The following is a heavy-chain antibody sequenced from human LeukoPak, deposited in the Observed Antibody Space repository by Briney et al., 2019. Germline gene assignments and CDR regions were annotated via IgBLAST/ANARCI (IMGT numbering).Heavy chain of an antibody. V-gene: IGHV4-59*01. D-gene: IGHD3-9*01. CDR2: IYYSGNT. J-gene: IGHJ4*02. Sequence: PSETLSLTCTVSGGSISSYYWSWIRQPPGKGLEWIGYIYYSGNTNYNPSLKSRVTISVDTSKNQFSLKLSSVTAADTAVYYCARVARYFDPSVFDYWGQGTLVTVSS. CDR1: GGSISSYY. CDR3: ARVARYFDPSVFDY.